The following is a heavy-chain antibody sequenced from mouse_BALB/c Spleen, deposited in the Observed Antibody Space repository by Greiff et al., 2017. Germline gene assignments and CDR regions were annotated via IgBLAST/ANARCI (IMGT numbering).Heavy chain of an antibody. V-gene: IGHV1-67*01. CDR3: ARGHYYDAMDY. D-gene: IGHD1-2*01. J-gene: IGHJ4*01. CDR1: GYTFTDYA. Sequence: QVQLQQSGPELVRPGVSVKISCKGSGYTFTDYAMHWVNQSHAKSLEWIGVISTYYGNTNYNQKFKGKATMTVDKSSSTAYMELARLTSEDSAIYYCARGHYYDAMDYWGQGTSVTVSS. CDR2: ISTYYGNT.